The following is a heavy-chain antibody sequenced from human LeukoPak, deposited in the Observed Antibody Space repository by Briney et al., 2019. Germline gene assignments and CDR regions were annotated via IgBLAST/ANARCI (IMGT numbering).Heavy chain of an antibody. J-gene: IGHJ5*02. CDR3: SREPLP. Sequence: PSETLSLTCSVSGGSMSNSYWSWIRQPAGKALEWIGRIYIGRIYIEGNASYNPSLKSRVTMSADTSKNQLSLKLTSVTAADTAVYYCSREPLPWGQGTLVTVSS. CDR2: IYIGRIYIEGNA. CDR1: GGSMSNSY. V-gene: IGHV4-4*07.